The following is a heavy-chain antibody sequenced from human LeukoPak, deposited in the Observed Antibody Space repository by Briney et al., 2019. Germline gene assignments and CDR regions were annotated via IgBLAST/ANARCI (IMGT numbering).Heavy chain of an antibody. CDR2: ISGSGGST. CDR1: GFTFSSYA. CDR3: AKAPDRSYDYVWGSYRYTKGPFDY. Sequence: PGGSLRLSCAASGFTFSSYAMSWVRQAPGKGLEWVSAISGSGGSTYYADSVKGRFTISRDNSKNTLYLQMNSLRAEDTAVYYCAKAPDRSYDYVWGSYRYTKGPFDYWGQGTLVTVSS. D-gene: IGHD3-16*02. J-gene: IGHJ4*02. V-gene: IGHV3-23*01.